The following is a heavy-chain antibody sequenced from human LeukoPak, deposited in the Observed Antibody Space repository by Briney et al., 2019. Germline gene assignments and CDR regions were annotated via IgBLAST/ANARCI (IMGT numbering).Heavy chain of an antibody. V-gene: IGHV3-15*01. D-gene: IGHD2-21*01. CDR1: EVSFTGAW. J-gene: IGHJ4*02. CDR2: IRSEADGGTA. CDR3: SSRPYDTYVI. Sequence: PRGSLRLSCAASEVSFTGAWVSWVRQAPGKGLEWVGRIRSEADGGTADYAEPVKGGFTISRDDSKNTVYLQMNSLKTEDTAVYFCSSRPYDTYVIWGQGTLVTVSS.